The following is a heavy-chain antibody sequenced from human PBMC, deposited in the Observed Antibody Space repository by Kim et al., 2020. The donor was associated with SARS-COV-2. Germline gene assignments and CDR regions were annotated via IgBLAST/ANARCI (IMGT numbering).Heavy chain of an antibody. D-gene: IGHD3-10*01. J-gene: IGHJ4*02. Sequence: GGSLRLSCAASGFTFSSYAMSWVRQAPGKGLEWVSAISGSGGSTYYADSVKGRFTISRDNSKNTLYLQMNSLRAEDTAVYYCAKGGFSYYGSGEFTFDYWGQGTLVTVSS. CDR1: GFTFSSYA. V-gene: IGHV3-23*01. CDR2: ISGSGGST. CDR3: AKGGFSYYGSGEFTFDY.